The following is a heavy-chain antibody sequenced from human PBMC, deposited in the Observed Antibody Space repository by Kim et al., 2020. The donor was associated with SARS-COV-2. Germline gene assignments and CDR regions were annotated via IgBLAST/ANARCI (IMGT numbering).Heavy chain of an antibody. CDR3: ARGNTISHFYYYYYGMDV. J-gene: IGHJ6*02. D-gene: IGHD3-9*01. Sequence: SETLSLTCAVYGGSFSGYYLSWIRQPPGKGLEWIGEINHSGSTTYNPSLKSRVTISVDTSKNQFSLKLSSVTAADTAVYYCARGNTISHFYYYYYGMDVWGQGTTVTVSS. CDR1: GGSFSGYY. V-gene: IGHV4-34*01. CDR2: INHSGST.